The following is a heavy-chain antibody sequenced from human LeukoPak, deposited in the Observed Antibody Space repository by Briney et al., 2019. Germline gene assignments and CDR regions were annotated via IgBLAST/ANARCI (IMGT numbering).Heavy chain of an antibody. V-gene: IGHV4-34*01. Sequence: SETLSLTCAVYGGSFSGYYWSWIRQPPGKGLEWIGEINHSGSTNNNPSLKSRVNITVDTSKNQFSLKLSSVTAADTAVYYCARGFAQYDFWNGYHGVDFDYWGQGTLVTVSS. CDR3: ARGFAQYDFWNGYHGVDFDY. CDR1: GGSFSGYY. J-gene: IGHJ4*02. CDR2: INHSGST. D-gene: IGHD3-3*01.